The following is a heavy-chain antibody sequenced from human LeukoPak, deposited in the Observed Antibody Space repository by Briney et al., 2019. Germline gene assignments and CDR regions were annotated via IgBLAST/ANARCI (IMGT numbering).Heavy chain of an antibody. CDR3: ARENYGSGSYRVDY. D-gene: IGHD3-10*01. Sequence: SETLSLTCAVYGGSFSGYYWSWIRQPPGKGLEWIGEINHSGSTNYNPSLKSRVTISVHTSKNQFSLKLSSVTAADTAVYYCARENYGSGSYRVDYWGQGTLVTVSS. CDR2: INHSGST. J-gene: IGHJ4*02. CDR1: GGSFSGYY. V-gene: IGHV4-34*01.